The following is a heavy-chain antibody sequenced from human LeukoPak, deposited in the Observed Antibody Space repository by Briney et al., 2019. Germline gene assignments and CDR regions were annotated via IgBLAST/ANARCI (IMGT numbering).Heavy chain of an antibody. V-gene: IGHV1-2*02. CDR3: TRDHCSFANCYEDYYHGMDV. D-gene: IGHD2-2*01. Sequence: ASVKVSCKSSGYTFSDYYIHWVRQAPGQGLEWMGWINPNNGRPTYAQNFQGRVTMTRDTSISTLYMELRRLRSDDSAIYYCTRDHCSFANCYEDYYHGMDVWGQGTTVTVSS. CDR1: GYTFSDYY. J-gene: IGHJ6*02. CDR2: INPNNGRP.